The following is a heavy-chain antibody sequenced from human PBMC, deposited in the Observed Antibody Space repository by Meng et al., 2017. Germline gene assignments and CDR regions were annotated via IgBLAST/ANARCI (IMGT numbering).Heavy chain of an antibody. D-gene: IGHD2-21*01. Sequence: QVQGVQSGAEVKKPGASVKVSCKASGYTFTSYYMHWVRQAPGQGLEWMGIINPSGGSTSYAQKFRGRVTMTRDTSTSTVYMELSSLRSEDTAVYYCASSSGWGDPVYDYWGQGTLVTVS. CDR3: ASSSGWGDPVYDY. CDR2: INPSGGST. J-gene: IGHJ4*02. V-gene: IGHV1-46*01. CDR1: GYTFTSYY.